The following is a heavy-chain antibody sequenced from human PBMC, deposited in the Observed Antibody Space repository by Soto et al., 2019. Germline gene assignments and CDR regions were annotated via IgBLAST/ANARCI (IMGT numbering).Heavy chain of an antibody. J-gene: IGHJ6*02. CDR3: ARDLGRTAAGYYYYDAMDV. D-gene: IGHD2-2*01. Sequence: GGSLRLSCAASGFTFGDFWMNWVRQAPGKGLEWVANIKEDGSEKYFLDSVKGRFTISRDNAKNSLYLQINSLRAEDTGVYYCARDLGRTAAGYYYYDAMDVWGQGTTVTVSS. CDR2: IKEDGSEK. CDR1: GFTFGDFW. V-gene: IGHV3-7*01.